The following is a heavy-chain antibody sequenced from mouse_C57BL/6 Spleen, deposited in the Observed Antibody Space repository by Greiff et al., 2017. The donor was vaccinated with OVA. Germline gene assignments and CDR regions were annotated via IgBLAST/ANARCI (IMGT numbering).Heavy chain of an antibody. CDR1: GYTFTSYW. J-gene: IGHJ4*01. D-gene: IGHD3-2*01. V-gene: IGHV1-64*01. CDR2: IHPNSGST. Sequence: QVQLKQPGAELVKPGASVKLSCKASGYTFTSYWMHWVKQRPGQGLEWIGMIHPNSGSTNYNEKFKSKATLTVDKSSSTAYMQLSSLTSEDSAVYYCARWETAHYYAMDYWGQGTSVTVSS. CDR3: ARWETAHYYAMDY.